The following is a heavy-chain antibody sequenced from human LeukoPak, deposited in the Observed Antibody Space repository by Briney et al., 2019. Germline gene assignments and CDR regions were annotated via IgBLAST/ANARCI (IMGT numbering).Heavy chain of an antibody. D-gene: IGHD3-22*01. J-gene: IGHJ4*02. CDR3: AKEEDYYDSSGLFDY. V-gene: IGHV3-30*18. CDR1: GFTFGSYG. CDR2: ISYDGSNK. Sequence: PGRSLRLSCAASGFTFGSYGMHWVRQAPGKGLEWVAVISYDGSNKYYADSVKGRFTISRDNSKNTLYLQMNSLRAEDTAVYYCAKEEDYYDSSGLFDYWGQGTLVTVSS.